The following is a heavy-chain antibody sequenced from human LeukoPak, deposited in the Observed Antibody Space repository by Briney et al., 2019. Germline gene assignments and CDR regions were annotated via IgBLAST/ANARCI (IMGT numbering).Heavy chain of an antibody. J-gene: IGHJ5*01. CDR3: AKEPAPGVGVAGRKNRFDS. CDR2: INPGSGGT. CDR1: GYTFTTYY. D-gene: IGHD6-19*01. V-gene: IGHV1-46*01. Sequence: ASVKVSCKASGYTFTTYYIHWVRQVPGQGLEWMGIINPGSGGTIYAQSFQGRVTMTTDTSTSTVYMELRSLRSEDSAVYYCAKEPAPGVGVAGRKNRFDSWGQGTLVSVLS.